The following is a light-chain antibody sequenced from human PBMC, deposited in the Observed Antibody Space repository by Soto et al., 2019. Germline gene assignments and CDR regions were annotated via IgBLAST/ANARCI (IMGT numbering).Light chain of an antibody. CDR1: SSNIGRYY. V-gene: IGLV1-47*01. J-gene: IGLJ2*01. CDR3: RGWDDSLSGPV. Sequence: QSVLTQPPSASGTPGQRVNISCSGSSSNIGRYYVYWYRQFPGTAPKLLIQRNNQRPSGVPARFSGSKSGTSASLAISGLRSEDEADYYCRGWDDSLSGPVFGGGTKLTVL. CDR2: RNN.